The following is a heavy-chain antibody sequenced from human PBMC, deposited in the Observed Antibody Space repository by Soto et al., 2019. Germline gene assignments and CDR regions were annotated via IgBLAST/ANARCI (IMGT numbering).Heavy chain of an antibody. V-gene: IGHV3-9*01. D-gene: IGHD3-10*01. CDR3: LKDAPNGSIDD. Sequence: VQVVASGGGLVQPGRSLRLSCAVSGFRFEQYVMHWVRQGPGTGLECVSSVSPTGDTVAYADSVEGRVTVSRDNAKNALYLHMQSLKGNDTAFYYCLKDAPNGSIDDWGQGTLVTFSS. CDR1: GFRFEQYV. CDR2: VSPTGDTV. J-gene: IGHJ4*02.